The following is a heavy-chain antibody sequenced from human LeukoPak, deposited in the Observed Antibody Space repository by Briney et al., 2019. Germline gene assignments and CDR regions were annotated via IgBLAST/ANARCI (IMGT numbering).Heavy chain of an antibody. CDR1: GFTFSSYS. V-gene: IGHV3-21*01. J-gene: IGHJ4*02. CDR2: ISSSSSYI. Sequence: GGSLRLSCAASGFTFSSYSMNWVRQAPGKGLEWVSSISSSSSYIYYADSVKGRLTISRDNAKNSLYLQMNSLRAEDTAVYYCAADYGGNSVLDYWGQGTLVTVSS. D-gene: IGHD4-23*01. CDR3: AADYGGNSVLDY.